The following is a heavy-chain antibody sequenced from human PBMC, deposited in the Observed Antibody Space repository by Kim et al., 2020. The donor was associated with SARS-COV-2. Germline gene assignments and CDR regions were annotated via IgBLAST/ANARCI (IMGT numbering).Heavy chain of an antibody. CDR3: ARGTVPAAMEPPYYYYMDV. CDR2: IIPIFGTA. CDR1: GGTFSSYA. Sequence: SVKVSCKASGGTFSSYAISWVRQAPGQGLEWMGGIIPIFGTANYAQKFQGRVTITADESTSTAYMELSSLRSEDTAVYYCARGTVPAAMEPPYYYYMDVWGKGTTVTVSS. V-gene: IGHV1-69*13. J-gene: IGHJ6*03. D-gene: IGHD2-2*01.